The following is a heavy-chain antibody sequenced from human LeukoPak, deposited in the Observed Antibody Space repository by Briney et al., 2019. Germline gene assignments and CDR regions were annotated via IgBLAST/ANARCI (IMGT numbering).Heavy chain of an antibody. CDR1: GFTFSSYE. CDR2: ISSSGSTI. V-gene: IGHV3-48*03. CDR3: AGSSGWFVLDY. D-gene: IGHD6-19*01. Sequence: GGSLRLSCAASGFTFSSYEMNWVRQAPGKGLEWVSYISSSGSTIYYADSVKGRLTISRDNAKNSLYLQMNSLRAEDTAVYYCAGSSGWFVLDYWGQGTLVTVSS. J-gene: IGHJ4*02.